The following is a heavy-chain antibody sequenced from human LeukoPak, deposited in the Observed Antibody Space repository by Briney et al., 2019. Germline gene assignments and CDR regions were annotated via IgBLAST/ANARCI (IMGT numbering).Heavy chain of an antibody. V-gene: IGHV3-23*01. Sequence: GGSLRLSCAASGFTFSSYAMSWVRQAPGKGLEWVSAVSGSGGSTYYADSVKGRFTISRDNSKNTLYLQMNSLRAEDTAVYCCAKDPSTVTNMDVWGKGTTVTVSS. CDR2: VSGSGGST. CDR3: AKDPSTVTNMDV. D-gene: IGHD4-17*01. CDR1: GFTFSSYA. J-gene: IGHJ6*03.